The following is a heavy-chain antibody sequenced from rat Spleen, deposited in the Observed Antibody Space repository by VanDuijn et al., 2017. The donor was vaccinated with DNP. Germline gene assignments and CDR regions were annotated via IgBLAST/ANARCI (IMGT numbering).Heavy chain of an antibody. Sequence: EVQLVESGGDLVQSGRSLKVSCAASGFTFNDYNMAWVRQAPKKGLEWVATIIYDGSRTFYRDSVKGRFTISRDNAKRTLYLQMDSLRSEDTATYYCATLDIGSTVDYWGQGVMVTVSS. V-gene: IGHV5S10*01. D-gene: IGHD1-5*01. CDR3: ATLDIGSTVDY. CDR1: GFTFNDYN. CDR2: IIYDGSRT. J-gene: IGHJ2*01.